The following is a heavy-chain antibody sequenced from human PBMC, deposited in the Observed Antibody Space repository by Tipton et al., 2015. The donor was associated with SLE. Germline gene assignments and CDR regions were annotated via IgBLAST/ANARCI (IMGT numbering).Heavy chain of an antibody. CDR2: TYPGDSDT. CDR1: GYTFISYW. Sequence: QLVQSGAEVKKPGESLKISCKGSGYTFISYWIGWVRQMPGKGLEWMGITYPGDSDTRYGPSFQGQVTISADKSISTAYLQWSSLKASDTAMYYCARRARDFYYYMDGWGKGTTVTVSS. CDR3: ARRARDFYYYMDG. J-gene: IGHJ6*03. V-gene: IGHV5-51*01.